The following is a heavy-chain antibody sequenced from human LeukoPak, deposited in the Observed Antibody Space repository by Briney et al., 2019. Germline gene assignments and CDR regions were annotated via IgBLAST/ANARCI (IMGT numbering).Heavy chain of an antibody. V-gene: IGHV4-4*09. Sequence: PSETLSLTCTVSGGSISSYYWSWIRQPPGKGLEWIGYIYTSGSTNYNPSLKSRVTISVDTSKNQFSLKLSSVTAADTAVYYCARSAPYYDILTGAAPYYMDVWGKGTTVTVSS. CDR3: ARSAPYYDILTGAAPYYMDV. J-gene: IGHJ6*03. D-gene: IGHD3-9*01. CDR1: GGSISSYY. CDR2: IYTSGST.